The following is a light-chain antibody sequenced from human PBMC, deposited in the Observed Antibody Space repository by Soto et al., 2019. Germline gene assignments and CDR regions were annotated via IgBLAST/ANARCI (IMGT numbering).Light chain of an antibody. CDR3: QQNYSLPIT. J-gene: IGKJ5*01. Sequence: DIHITQSPSSLSASVGDRFTITFRTSQTITTSLNWYRQKPGKAPDLLIYAASSLQSGIPSRFGGRGSGTDFTLTITGLQPEDFATYYCQQNYSLPITFGQGTRLEIK. CDR1: QTITTS. CDR2: AAS. V-gene: IGKV1-39*01.